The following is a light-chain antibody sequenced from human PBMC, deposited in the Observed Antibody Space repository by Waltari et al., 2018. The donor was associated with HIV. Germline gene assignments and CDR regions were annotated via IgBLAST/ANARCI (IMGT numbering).Light chain of an antibody. CDR3: RQRSNWPPYT. J-gene: IGKJ2*01. CDR1: QSVSSY. Sequence: DIVLTQSLATLSLSPGERGTLSCRASQSVSSYLAWYQQKPGQAPRLLIYDASNRATGIPARFSGSESGTDFTLTITSLEPEDFAVYYCRQRSNWPPYTFGQGTKLEIK. CDR2: DAS. V-gene: IGKV3-11*01.